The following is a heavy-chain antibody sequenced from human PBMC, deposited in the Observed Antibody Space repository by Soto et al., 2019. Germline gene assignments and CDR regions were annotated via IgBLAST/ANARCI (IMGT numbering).Heavy chain of an antibody. CDR3: TVPAAIENWFDP. Sequence: GGSLRLSCAASGFTFSSYAMSWVRQAPGKGLEWVSAISGSDGSTYYADSVKGRFTISRDNSKNTLYLQMNSLRAEDTAVYYCTVPAAIENWFDPWGQGTLVTVSS. CDR2: ISGSDGST. D-gene: IGHD2-2*02. V-gene: IGHV3-23*01. J-gene: IGHJ5*02. CDR1: GFTFSSYA.